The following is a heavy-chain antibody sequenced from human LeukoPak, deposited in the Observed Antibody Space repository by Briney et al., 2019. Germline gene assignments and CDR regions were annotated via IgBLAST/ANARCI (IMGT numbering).Heavy chain of an antibody. V-gene: IGHV3-23*01. CDR3: AKEYCSGGSCYLSRDAFDI. Sequence: GGSLRLSCAASGFTFSTYAMSWVRQAPGKGLEWVSSISVNGGTTYYADSVKGRFTISRDSSKNTLYLQMNSLRAEDTAVYYCAKEYCSGGSCYLSRDAFDIWGQGTMVTVSS. J-gene: IGHJ3*02. CDR1: GFTFSTYA. CDR2: ISVNGGTT. D-gene: IGHD2-15*01.